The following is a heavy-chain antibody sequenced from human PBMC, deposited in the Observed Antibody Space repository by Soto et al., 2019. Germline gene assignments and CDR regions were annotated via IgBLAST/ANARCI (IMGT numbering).Heavy chain of an antibody. Sequence: QLQLQESGPGLVKPSETLSLTCTVSGGSISSSSYYWGWIRQPPGKGLEWIGSIYYSGSTYYNPSLKSRVTISVDTSKNQFSLKLSSVTAADTAVYYCARQGGEQWLEQYYFDYWGQGTLVTVSS. D-gene: IGHD6-19*01. V-gene: IGHV4-39*01. J-gene: IGHJ4*02. CDR2: IYYSGST. CDR1: GGSISSSSYY. CDR3: ARQGGEQWLEQYYFDY.